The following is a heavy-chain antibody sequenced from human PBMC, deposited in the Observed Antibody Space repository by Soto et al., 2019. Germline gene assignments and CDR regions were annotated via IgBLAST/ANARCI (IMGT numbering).Heavy chain of an antibody. CDR3: ARGYINDRGRTLGTFDY. CDR1: GGSISSYY. CDR2: IYYSGST. Sequence: SETLSLTCTVSGGSISSYYWSWNRQPPGKGLEWIGYIYYSGSTNYNPSLKSRVTISVDTSKNQFSLKLSSVTAADTAVYYCARGYINDRGRTLGTFDYWGQGTLVTVSS. J-gene: IGHJ4*02. V-gene: IGHV4-59*01. D-gene: IGHD7-27*01.